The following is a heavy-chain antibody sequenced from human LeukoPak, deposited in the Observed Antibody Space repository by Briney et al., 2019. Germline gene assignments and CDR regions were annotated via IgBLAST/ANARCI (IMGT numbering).Heavy chain of an antibody. J-gene: IGHJ6*03. CDR2: IYPGDSDT. Sequence: GESLKISCKGSGYSFTSYWIGWVRQMPGKGLEWMGIIYPGDSDTRYSPSFQGQVTISADKSISTAYLQRSSLKASDTAMYYCARQGVGATTDYYYMDVWGKGTTVTVSS. CDR3: ARQGVGATTDYYYMDV. D-gene: IGHD1-26*01. CDR1: GYSFTSYW. V-gene: IGHV5-51*01.